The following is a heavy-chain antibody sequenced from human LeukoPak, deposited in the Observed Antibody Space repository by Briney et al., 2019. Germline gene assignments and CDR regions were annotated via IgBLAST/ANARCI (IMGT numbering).Heavy chain of an antibody. CDR3: ARGRGYYDSSGYYYFDY. V-gene: IGHV3-48*01. J-gene: IGHJ4*02. CDR1: GFTFSSYS. CDR2: ISSSSSTI. Sequence: GGSLRLSCAASGFTFSSYSMNWVRQAPGKGLEWVSYISSSSSTIYYADSVKGRFTISRDNAKNSLYLQMNGLRAEDTAVYYCARGRGYYDSSGYYYFDYWGQGTLVTVSS. D-gene: IGHD3-22*01.